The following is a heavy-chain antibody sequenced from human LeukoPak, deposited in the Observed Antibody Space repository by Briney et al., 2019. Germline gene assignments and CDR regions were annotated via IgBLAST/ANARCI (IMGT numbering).Heavy chain of an antibody. V-gene: IGHV1-8*01. CDR3: ARRRYSSSFYYYYMDV. D-gene: IGHD6-6*01. CDR2: MNPNSGNT. J-gene: IGHJ6*03. CDR1: GYTFTSYD. Sequence: GASVKVSCKASGYTFTSYDINWVRQATGQGLEWMGWMNPNSGNTGYAQKFQGRVTMTRNTSISTAYMELSSLRSEDTAVYYCARRRYSSSFYYYYMDVWGKGTTVTVSS.